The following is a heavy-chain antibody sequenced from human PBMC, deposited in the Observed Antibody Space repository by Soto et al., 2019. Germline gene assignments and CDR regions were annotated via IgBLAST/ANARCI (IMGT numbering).Heavy chain of an antibody. D-gene: IGHD3-3*01. J-gene: IGHJ5*02. CDR3: AFTIFGVVSLDP. Sequence: QVQLVQSGAEVKKPGASVKVSCKASGYTFTRYGISWVRQAPGQGLEWMGWISAYNGNTKYAQKFQGRVTMTTDTSTSTAYMELRSLRSDDTAVYYCAFTIFGVVSLDPWGQGTLVTVSS. V-gene: IGHV1-18*01. CDR1: GYTFTRYG. CDR2: ISAYNGNT.